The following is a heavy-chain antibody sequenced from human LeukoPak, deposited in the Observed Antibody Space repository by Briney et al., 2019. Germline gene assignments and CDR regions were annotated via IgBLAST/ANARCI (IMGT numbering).Heavy chain of an antibody. CDR3: AADRGYCSGGSCYQGNYFDY. CDR1: GGSISSGGYY. CDR2: IYYSGST. D-gene: IGHD2-15*01. J-gene: IGHJ4*02. Sequence: SQTLSLTCTVSGGSISSGGYYWTWIRQHPGKGLEWIGYIYYSGSTHYNPYLKSRVTISVDTSKNQFSLRLSSVTAADTAVYYCAADRGYCSGGSCYQGNYFDYWGQGTLVTVSS. V-gene: IGHV4-31*03.